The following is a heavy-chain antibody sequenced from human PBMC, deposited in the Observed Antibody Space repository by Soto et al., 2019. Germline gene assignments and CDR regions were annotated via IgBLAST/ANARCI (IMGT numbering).Heavy chain of an antibody. J-gene: IGHJ6*02. V-gene: IGHV1-69*12. Sequence: QVQLVQSGAEMKEPGSSVKVSCKTSGGTFSSSAISWLRQAPGQGLEWRGGIIPLFRTPDYAQKFQGRVTIAADESTSTAYRELSSLRSEDTAVYYCARDNDRLQLGGNYYYSLDVWGQGTTITVSS. CDR3: ARDNDRLQLGGNYYYSLDV. CDR1: GGTFSSSA. D-gene: IGHD4-4*01. CDR2: IIPLFRTP.